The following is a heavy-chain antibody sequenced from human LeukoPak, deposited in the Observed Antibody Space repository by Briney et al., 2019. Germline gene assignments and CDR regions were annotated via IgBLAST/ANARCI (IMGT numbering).Heavy chain of an antibody. D-gene: IGHD3-22*01. CDR2: IYYSGST. Sequence: SETLSLTCTVSGGSISSSSYYWGWIRQPPGKGLEWIGSIYYSGSTYYNPSLKSRVTISVDTSKNQFSLKLSSVTAADTAVYYCAREYYYDSSGYYSRTWFDPWGQGTLVTVSS. CDR1: GGSISSSSYY. CDR3: AREYYYDSSGYYSRTWFDP. J-gene: IGHJ5*02. V-gene: IGHV4-39*07.